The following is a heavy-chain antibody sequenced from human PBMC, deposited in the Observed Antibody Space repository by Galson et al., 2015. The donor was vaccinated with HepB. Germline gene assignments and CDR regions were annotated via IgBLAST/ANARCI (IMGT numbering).Heavy chain of an antibody. CDR2: ISPDGSRT. Sequence: SLRLSCAASGFTFSAYNMHWVRQAPVKGLEWLAIISPDGSRTFYADSVRGQFTISRDNSKNTLFLQVDGLRPEDTAMYYCARDFEWNFDLWGQGTLVTGSA. D-gene: IGHD3-9*01. CDR1: GFTFSAYN. CDR3: ARDFEWNFDL. J-gene: IGHJ4*02. V-gene: IGHV3-30-3*01.